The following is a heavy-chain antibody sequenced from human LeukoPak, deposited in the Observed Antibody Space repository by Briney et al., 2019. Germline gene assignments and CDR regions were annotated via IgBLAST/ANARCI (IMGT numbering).Heavy chain of an antibody. CDR3: ARDDSWYYFGY. D-gene: IGHD4-11*01. Sequence: PGGSLRLSCAASGFTFNSYWMHWVRQAPGKGLVWVSRINGDGSTTHYADSVKGRFTISRDNAKNTLILQMNSLRAEVTAVYYCARDDSWYYFGYWGQGALVTVSS. J-gene: IGHJ4*02. V-gene: IGHV3-74*01. CDR1: GFTFNSYW. CDR2: INGDGSTT.